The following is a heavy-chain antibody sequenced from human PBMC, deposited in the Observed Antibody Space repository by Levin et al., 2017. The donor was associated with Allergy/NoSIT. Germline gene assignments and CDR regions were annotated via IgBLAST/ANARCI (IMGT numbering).Heavy chain of an antibody. CDR2: ISYDGSNK. CDR3: AKVRGPKYYDILTGDAFDI. CDR1: GFTFSSYG. D-gene: IGHD3-9*01. J-gene: IGHJ3*02. V-gene: IGHV3-30*18. Sequence: GESLKISCAASGFTFSSYGMHWVRQALGKGLEWVAVISYDGSNKYYADSVKGRFTISRDNPKNTLYLQMNSLRAEDTAVYYCAKVRGPKYYDILTGDAFDIWGQGTMVTVSS.